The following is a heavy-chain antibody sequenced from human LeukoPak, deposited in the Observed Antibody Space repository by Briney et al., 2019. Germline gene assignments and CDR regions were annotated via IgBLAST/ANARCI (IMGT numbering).Heavy chain of an antibody. CDR1: GFTFSSYS. CDR2: ISSSSSYI. D-gene: IGHD6-19*01. CDR3: ARASSGWNFDY. Sequence: GGSLRLSCAASGFTFSSYSMNWVRQAPGKGLEWVSSISSSSSYIYYADSVEGRFTISRDNAKNSLYLQMNSLRAEDTAVYYCARASSGWNFDYWGQGTLVTVSS. V-gene: IGHV3-21*01. J-gene: IGHJ4*02.